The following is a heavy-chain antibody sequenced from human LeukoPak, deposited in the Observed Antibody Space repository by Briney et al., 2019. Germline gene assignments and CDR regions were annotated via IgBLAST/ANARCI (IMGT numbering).Heavy chain of an antibody. V-gene: IGHV4-59*01. CDR3: VREGGSASGYTSDYNYFDP. CDR1: GGSISSYY. D-gene: IGHD6-25*01. Sequence: SETLSLTCTVSGGSISSYYWSWIRQPPGKGLEWIGYINYNGGTTYNPSLTSRVTMSIDPSKNQFSLRLNSVTAADTAVYYCVREGGSASGYTSDYNYFDPWGQGVLVTVHS. J-gene: IGHJ5*02. CDR2: INYNGGT.